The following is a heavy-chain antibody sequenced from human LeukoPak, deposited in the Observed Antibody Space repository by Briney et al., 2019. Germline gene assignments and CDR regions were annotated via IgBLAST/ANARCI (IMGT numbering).Heavy chain of an antibody. CDR1: GFTFSSCA. V-gene: IGHV3-15*01. CDR2: IKSKTDGGTT. D-gene: IGHD4-17*01. CDR3: TTTVTTYYYYGMDA. J-gene: IGHJ6*02. Sequence: GGSLRLSCAASGFTFSSCAMSWVRQAPGKGLEWVGRIKSKTDGGTTDYAAPVKGIFTISRDDSKNTLYLQMNSLKTEDTAVYYCTTTVTTYYYYGMDAWGQGTTVTVSS.